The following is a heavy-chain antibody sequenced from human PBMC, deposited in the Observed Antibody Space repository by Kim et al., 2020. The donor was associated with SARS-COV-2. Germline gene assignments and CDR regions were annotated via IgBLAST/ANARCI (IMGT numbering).Heavy chain of an antibody. J-gene: IGHJ6*02. D-gene: IGHD2-2*01. Sequence: SETLSLTCAVYGGSFSGYYWSWIRQPPGKGLEWIGEINHSGSTNYNPSLKSRVTISVDTSKNQFSLKLSSVTAADTAVYYCARGEIVVVPAAHYYYYYGMHVWGQVTTVTVSS. CDR1: GGSFSGYY. V-gene: IGHV4-34*01. CDR3: ARGEIVVVPAAHYYYYYGMHV. CDR2: INHSGST.